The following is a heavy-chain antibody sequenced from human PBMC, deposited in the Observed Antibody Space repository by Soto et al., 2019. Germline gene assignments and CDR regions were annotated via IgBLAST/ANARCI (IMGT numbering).Heavy chain of an antibody. CDR1: GFTFSSYA. CDR3: AKDGWGVVAGGDAFDI. CDR2: ISGSGGST. Sequence: EVQLLESGGGLVQPGGSLRLSCAASGFTFSSYAMSWVRQAPGKGLEWVSAISGSGGSTYYADSVKGRFTISRDNSKNTRYLKMNSLRAEDTAVYYCAKDGWGVVAGGDAFDIWGQGTMVTVSS. J-gene: IGHJ3*02. D-gene: IGHD2-15*01. V-gene: IGHV3-23*01.